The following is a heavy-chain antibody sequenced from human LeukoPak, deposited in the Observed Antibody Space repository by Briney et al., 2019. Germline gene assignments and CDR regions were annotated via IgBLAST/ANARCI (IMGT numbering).Heavy chain of an antibody. CDR3: AKDSPYYYDSSGYSDY. CDR2: ISGSGGST. CDR1: GFTFSSYA. D-gene: IGHD3-22*01. V-gene: IGHV3-23*01. J-gene: IGHJ4*02. Sequence: GGSLRLSCAASGFTFSSYAMSWVSQAPGKGLEWVSAISGSGGSTYYADSVKGRFTISRDNSKNTLYLQMNSLRAEDTAVYYCAKDSPYYYDSSGYSDYWGQGTLVTVSS.